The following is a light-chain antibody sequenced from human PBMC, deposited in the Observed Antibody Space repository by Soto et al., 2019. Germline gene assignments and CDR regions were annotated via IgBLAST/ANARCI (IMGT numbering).Light chain of an antibody. J-gene: IGKJ2*01. CDR3: QQYKTYSQT. CDR1: QSIHIW. CDR2: RAS. Sequence: DIHMTQSPSTLSASGGDRVTITCRASQSIHIWLAWYQQKPGKAPKHLIYRASSLESGVPSRFSGSGSGTEFTLTISSLQPDDFASYYCQQYKTYSQTFGPGTKVDIK. V-gene: IGKV1-5*03.